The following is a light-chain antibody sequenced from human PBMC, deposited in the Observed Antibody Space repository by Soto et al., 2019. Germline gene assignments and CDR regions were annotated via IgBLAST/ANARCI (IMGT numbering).Light chain of an antibody. CDR2: KAS. J-gene: IGKJ1*01. CDR3: QQYNSYPWT. CDR1: LSISSW. V-gene: IGKV1-5*03. Sequence: DIQVTQSPSTLSASVGDRVTITCRASLSISSWLAWYQQKPGKAPKLLIYKASTLESGVPSRFSGSGSGTEFTLTISSLQPDDFATYYCQQYNSYPWTFGQGTKVEI.